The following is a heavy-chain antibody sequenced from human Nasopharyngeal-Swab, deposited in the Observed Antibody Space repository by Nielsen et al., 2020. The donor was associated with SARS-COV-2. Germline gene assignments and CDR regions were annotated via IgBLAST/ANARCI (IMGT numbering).Heavy chain of an antibody. V-gene: IGHV1-58*01. CDR1: GFTFTSSA. Sequence: SVKVSCKASGFTFTSSAVQCVRQARGQRLEWIGWIVVGSGNTNYAQKFQERVTITRDMSTSTAYMELSSLRSEDTAVYYCAADSTRDDYGGNGVDYFDYWGQGTLVTVSS. J-gene: IGHJ4*02. CDR3: AADSTRDDYGGNGVDYFDY. D-gene: IGHD4-23*01. CDR2: IVVGSGNT.